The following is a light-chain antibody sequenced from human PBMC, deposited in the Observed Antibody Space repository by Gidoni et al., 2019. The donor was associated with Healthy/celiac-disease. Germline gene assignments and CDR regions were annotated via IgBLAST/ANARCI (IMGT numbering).Light chain of an antibody. V-gene: IGKV3-20*01. J-gene: IGKJ1*01. CDR2: GSS. Sequence: IVLTQSPGTLSLSPGERATLSCRASQSVSIGYLALFQQKPGQARRLLIYGSSTRATGIPDRFSGSGSGTDFTLTISRLEPEDFAVYYCQQYGSSPRTFGQGTKVEIK. CDR3: QQYGSSPRT. CDR1: QSVSIGY.